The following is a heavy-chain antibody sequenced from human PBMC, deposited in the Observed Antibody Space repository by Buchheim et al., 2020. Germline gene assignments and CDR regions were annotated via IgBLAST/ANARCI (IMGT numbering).Heavy chain of an antibody. CDR1: GFTFSSYA. Sequence: QVQLVESGGGVVQPGRSLRLSCAASGFTFSSYAMHWVRQAPGKGLEWVAVISYDGSNKYYADSVKGRFTISRDNSKNTLYLQMNSLRAEDTAVYYCARDDDYGDSHDAFDIWGQGT. D-gene: IGHD4-17*01. CDR3: ARDDDYGDSHDAFDI. V-gene: IGHV3-30-3*01. CDR2: ISYDGSNK. J-gene: IGHJ3*02.